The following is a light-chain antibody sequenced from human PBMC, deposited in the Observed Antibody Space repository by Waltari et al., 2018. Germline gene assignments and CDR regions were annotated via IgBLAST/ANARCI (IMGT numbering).Light chain of an antibody. V-gene: IGLV3-19*01. CDR3: NSRDSNGNPFV. J-gene: IGLJ1*01. Sequence: SSELTQGPDVSVALGQTVKIPCPGDSLRTSYASWYQVKPGQAPVLVMYGKNNRPSGIPDRFSGSYSGDTASLTITGAQAEDEADYYCNSRDSNGNPFVFGPATKVTVL. CDR1: SLRTSY. CDR2: GKN.